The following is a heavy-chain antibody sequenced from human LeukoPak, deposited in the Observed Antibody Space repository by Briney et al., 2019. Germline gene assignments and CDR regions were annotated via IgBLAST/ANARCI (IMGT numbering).Heavy chain of an antibody. D-gene: IGHD3-22*01. CDR2: IKQDGREK. CDR1: GFTFSSYW. Sequence: GGSLRLSCAASGFTFSSYWMTWVRQAPGKGLEWVANIKQDGREKHYVDSVKGRFSISRDNAKKSMYLQMNSLRAEDTAVYYCVRDRGYYDSSGYFLGDRWGQGTLVTVSS. J-gene: IGHJ5*02. CDR3: VRDRGYYDSSGYFLGDR. V-gene: IGHV3-7*01.